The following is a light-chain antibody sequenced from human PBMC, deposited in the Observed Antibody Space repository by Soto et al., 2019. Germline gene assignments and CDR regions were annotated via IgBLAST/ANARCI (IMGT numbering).Light chain of an antibody. V-gene: IGKV1-39*01. CDR2: AAS. CDR3: QQSSSTPVT. CDR1: QSISSW. J-gene: IGKJ5*01. Sequence: DIQMTQSPSTLSASVGDRVTITCRASQSISSWLAWYQQKPGKAPKLLIYAASTLRSGVPSRFSGSGSGTDFTLTISSLQPEDSATYYCQQSSSTPVTFGQGTRLEIK.